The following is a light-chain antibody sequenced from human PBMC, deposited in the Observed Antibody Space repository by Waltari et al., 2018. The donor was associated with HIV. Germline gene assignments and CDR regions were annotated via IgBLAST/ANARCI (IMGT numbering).Light chain of an antibody. Sequence: DIQLTQSPSFLSASIGDRLTITCRASEDINEFLAWSQQKPGVAPKLLIYDASTLEDEVPSRFSGSGSGIDFTLTISSLQPEDFATYFCQQLNTYPPDTFGPGTKLEI. CDR3: QQLNTYPPDT. J-gene: IGKJ2*01. CDR2: DAS. CDR1: EDINEF. V-gene: IGKV1-9*01.